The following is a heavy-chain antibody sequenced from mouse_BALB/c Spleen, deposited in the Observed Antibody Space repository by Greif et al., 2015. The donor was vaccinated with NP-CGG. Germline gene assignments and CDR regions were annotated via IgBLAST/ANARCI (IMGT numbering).Heavy chain of an antibody. Sequence: EVQLVESGGGLVQPGGSLRLSCATSGFTFTDYYMSWVRQPPGKALEWLGFIRNKANGYTTEYSASVKGRFTISRDNSQSILYLQMNTLRAEDSATYYCARGGSYYFDYWGQGTTLTVSS. CDR1: GFTFTDYY. V-gene: IGHV7-3*02. CDR3: ARGGSYYFDY. J-gene: IGHJ2*01. CDR2: IRNKANGYTT.